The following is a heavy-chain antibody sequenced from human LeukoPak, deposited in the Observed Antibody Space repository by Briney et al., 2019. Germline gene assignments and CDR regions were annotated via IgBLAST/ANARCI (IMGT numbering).Heavy chain of an antibody. CDR1: GGSISSYY. D-gene: IGHD3-3*01. J-gene: IGHJ5*02. CDR3: ARRYYDFWSGYYHWFDP. Sequence: SETLSLTCTVSGGSISSYYWSWIRQPPGKGLEWIGYIYYSGSTNYNPSLKSRVTISVDTSKNQFSLKLSSVTAADTAVYYCARRYYDFWSGYYHWFDPWGQGTLVTVSS. V-gene: IGHV4-59*08. CDR2: IYYSGST.